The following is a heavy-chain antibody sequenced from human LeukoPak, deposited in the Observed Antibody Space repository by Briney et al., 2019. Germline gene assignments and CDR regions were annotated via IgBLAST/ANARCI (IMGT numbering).Heavy chain of an antibody. J-gene: IGHJ3*02. Sequence: QPGGSLRLSCAASGLTFSSHWMHWVRQAPGKGLVWVSRITNDGSSTTYADSVKGRFTISRDNAKNMLYLQVNSLRAEDTAVYYCARDLAIYSSGWYAAFDIWGQGTMVTVSS. CDR2: ITNDGSST. CDR1: GLTFSSHW. V-gene: IGHV3-74*01. CDR3: ARDLAIYSSGWYAAFDI. D-gene: IGHD6-19*01.